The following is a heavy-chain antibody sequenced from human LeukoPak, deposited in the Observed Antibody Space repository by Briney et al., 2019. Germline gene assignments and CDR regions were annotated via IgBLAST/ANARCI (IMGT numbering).Heavy chain of an antibody. D-gene: IGHD2-15*01. J-gene: IGHJ3*02. Sequence: ASGPTLVHPPRTLTLTCTFSGFSLRTRGLGVGWIRQPPGKALEWLSLIYWNDDKRYSPTLKSRLTITKDTSNNQVVLTMTNMDPVDTATYYCAHRLVGKRAFDIWGQGTMVTVSS. CDR3: AHRLVGKRAFDI. V-gene: IGHV2-5*01. CDR2: IYWNDDK. CDR1: GFSLRTRGLG.